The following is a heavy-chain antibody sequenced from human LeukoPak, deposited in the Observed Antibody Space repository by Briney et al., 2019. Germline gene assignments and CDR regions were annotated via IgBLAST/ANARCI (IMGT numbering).Heavy chain of an antibody. CDR2: IYSGGST. D-gene: IGHD6-19*01. CDR1: EFSVGSNY. J-gene: IGHJ6*03. V-gene: IGHV3-66*01. CDR3: AKGLASSGWRDYYYYYYMDV. Sequence: GGSLRLSCAASEFSVGSNYMTWVRQAPGKGLEWVSLIYSGGSTYYADSVKGRSTISRDNSKNTLYLQMNSLRAEDTAVYYCAKGLASSGWRDYYYYYYMDVWGKGTTVTISS.